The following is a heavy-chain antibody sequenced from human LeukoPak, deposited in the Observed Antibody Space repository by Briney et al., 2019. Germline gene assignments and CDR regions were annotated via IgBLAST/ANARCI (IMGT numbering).Heavy chain of an antibody. CDR2: ISSSSSYI. D-gene: IGHD1-20*01. Sequence: GGSLRLSCAASGFTFSNYAMIWVRQAPGKGLEWVSSISSSSSYIYYADSVKGRFTISRDNAKNSLYLQMNSLRAEDTAVYYCARDKGITGRADYWGQGTLVTVSS. CDR3: ARDKGITGRADY. CDR1: GFTFSNYA. J-gene: IGHJ4*02. V-gene: IGHV3-21*01.